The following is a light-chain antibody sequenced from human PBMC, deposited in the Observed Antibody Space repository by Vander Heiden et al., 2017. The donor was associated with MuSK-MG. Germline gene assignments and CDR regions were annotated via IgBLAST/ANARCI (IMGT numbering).Light chain of an antibody. J-gene: IGLJ1*01. V-gene: IGLV2-11*01. Sequence: QSALTQPRSVSGAPGQSVAISCTGTSSDVGAYNWVSWYQQHPCNAPQLMVYYFSERPSGVPDRFSGSKSGNPASLTISGLQADDEADYYCCSYADTTYVFGSGTKVTVL. CDR2: YFS. CDR1: SSDVGAYNW. CDR3: CSYADTTYV.